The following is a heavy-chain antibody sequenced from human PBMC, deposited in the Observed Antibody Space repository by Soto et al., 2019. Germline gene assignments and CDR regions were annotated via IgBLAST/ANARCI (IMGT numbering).Heavy chain of an antibody. CDR2: IKEDGREK. J-gene: IGHJ5*02. V-gene: IGHV3-7*03. CDR3: AGDGVRNGAYNGWLDP. Sequence: EVQLVESGGGLVQPGGSLRLSCAASGFSFSSYWMTWVRQAPGKGLEWVANIKEDGREKYYVASVKGRFTISRDNDKSLLYLQMDSLTPDDTAVYYCAGDGVRNGAYNGWLDPWCQGTLVTVSS. D-gene: IGHD3-16*01. CDR1: GFSFSSYW.